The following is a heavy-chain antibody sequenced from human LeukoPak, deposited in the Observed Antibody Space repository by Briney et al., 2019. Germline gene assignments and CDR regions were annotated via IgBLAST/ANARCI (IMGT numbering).Heavy chain of an antibody. CDR2: INPSGGSA. Sequence: ASVKVSCKASGSTFTTYYMYWVRQAPGQGLEWMGIINPSGGSASYAQKFHGRVTMTRDTSTNTVYMELSSLRSEDTAVYYCARGYCSGGSCANFDYWGQGTLVTVSS. V-gene: IGHV1-46*01. CDR3: ARGYCSGGSCANFDY. CDR1: GSTFTTYY. D-gene: IGHD2-15*01. J-gene: IGHJ4*02.